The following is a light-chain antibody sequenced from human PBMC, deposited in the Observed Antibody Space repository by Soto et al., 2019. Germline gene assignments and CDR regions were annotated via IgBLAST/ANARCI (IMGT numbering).Light chain of an antibody. CDR1: TSDVGGYNL. Sequence: QSVLTQPASVSGSPGQSITISCSGTTSDVGGYNLVSWYQQHTAKAPKLLIYEGTQRPSGVSSRFSGSKSGNTASLTISGLQAEEEADYYCSSYASSSSYVFGTGTKVTVL. CDR2: EGT. J-gene: IGLJ1*01. V-gene: IGLV2-23*01. CDR3: SSYASSSSYV.